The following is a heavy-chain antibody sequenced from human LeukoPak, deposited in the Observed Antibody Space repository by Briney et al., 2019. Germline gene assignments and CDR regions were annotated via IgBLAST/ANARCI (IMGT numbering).Heavy chain of an antibody. CDR1: GYSFSSNW. CDR2: IYPGDSDT. Sequence: GESLKISCKVSGYSFSSNWIGWVRQMPGKGLEWMGIIYPGDSDTRHSPSFQGQVTISVDKSISTAYLQWSRLKASDTAMYYCARQKYFQHWGQGTLVTVSS. J-gene: IGHJ1*01. CDR3: ARQKYFQH. V-gene: IGHV5-51*01.